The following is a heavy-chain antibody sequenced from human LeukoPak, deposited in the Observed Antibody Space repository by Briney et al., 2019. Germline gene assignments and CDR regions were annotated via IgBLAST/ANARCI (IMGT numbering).Heavy chain of an antibody. D-gene: IGHD6-13*01. CDR1: GGSISSYY. CDR3: ARAEDSSSWPDY. Sequence: SETLSLTCTVSGGSISSYYWSWIRQPAGKGLEWIGYIYYSGSTNYNPSLKSRVTISVDTSKNQFSLKLSSVTAADTAVYYCARAEDSSSWPDYWGQGTLVTVSS. J-gene: IGHJ4*02. CDR2: IYYSGST. V-gene: IGHV4-59*01.